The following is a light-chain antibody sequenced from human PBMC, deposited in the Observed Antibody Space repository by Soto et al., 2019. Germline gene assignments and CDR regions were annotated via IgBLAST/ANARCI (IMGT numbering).Light chain of an antibody. CDR1: QSVNSN. CDR3: QDHITRPFT. Sequence: ETVMTQSPATLSVSPGERATLSCRASQSVNSNLAWYQQKLGQAPRVLIYGASTRATGIPDRFSGSRSGTRFIPNIICLKTAEFACYYCQDHITRPFTFGQGTKVAIE. J-gene: IGKJ3*01. CDR2: GAS. V-gene: IGKV3-15*01.